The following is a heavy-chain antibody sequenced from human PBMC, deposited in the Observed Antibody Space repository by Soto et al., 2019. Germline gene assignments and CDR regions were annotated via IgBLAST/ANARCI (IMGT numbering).Heavy chain of an antibody. CDR2: IYYTGGT. Sequence: SETLSLTCTVSGDSINSGGYYWTWIRQHPGKGLEWIGNIYYTGGTFYNPSLESRISISVDTSTNQFSLRLSSVTAADTAVYYCARGPVAFPGFYSTFDFWGQGTMVTVYS. J-gene: IGHJ4*02. CDR1: GDSINSGGYY. CDR3: ARGPVAFPGFYSTFDF. D-gene: IGHD3-3*01. V-gene: IGHV4-31*03.